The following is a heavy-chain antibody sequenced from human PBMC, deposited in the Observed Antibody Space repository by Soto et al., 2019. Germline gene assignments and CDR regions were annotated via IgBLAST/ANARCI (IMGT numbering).Heavy chain of an antibody. D-gene: IGHD2-2*01. Sequence: PSETLSLTCAVYGGSISSYYWSWIRQPPGKGLEWIGYIYYSGSTNYNPSLKSRVTISVDTSKNQFSLKLSPVTAADTAVYYCARVVVPAGYYYYYYMDVWGKGTTVTVSS. CDR1: GGSISSYY. J-gene: IGHJ6*03. V-gene: IGHV4-59*01. CDR3: ARVVVPAGYYYYYYMDV. CDR2: IYYSGST.